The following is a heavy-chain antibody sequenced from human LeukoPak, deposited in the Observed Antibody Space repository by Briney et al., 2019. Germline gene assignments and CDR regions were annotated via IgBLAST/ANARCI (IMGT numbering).Heavy chain of an antibody. D-gene: IGHD2-2*02. CDR2: INPNSGGT. CDR1: GYTFTGYY. J-gene: IGHJ5*02. CDR3: ARGSARYCSSTSCYRGKVEIDP. Sequence: GASVKVSCKASGYTFTGYYMHWVRQAPGQGLEWMGWINPNSGGTNYAQKFQGRVTMTRDTSISTAYMELSRLRSDDTAVYYCARGSARYCSSTSCYRGKVEIDPWGQGTLVTVSS. V-gene: IGHV1-2*02.